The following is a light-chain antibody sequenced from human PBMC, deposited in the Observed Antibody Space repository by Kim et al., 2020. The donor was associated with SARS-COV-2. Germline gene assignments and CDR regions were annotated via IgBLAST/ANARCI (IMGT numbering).Light chain of an antibody. Sequence: RQTITSTCAGNSNNGGYQGAAWLQQHQGLPPKVVSYRKYGRPSGISERFSASRSGDTASLTITGLQPENEADYYCSAWDNSLTAWVFGGGTQLTVL. CDR1: SNNGGYQG. CDR3: SAWDNSLTAWV. J-gene: IGLJ3*02. CDR2: RKY. V-gene: IGLV10-54*04.